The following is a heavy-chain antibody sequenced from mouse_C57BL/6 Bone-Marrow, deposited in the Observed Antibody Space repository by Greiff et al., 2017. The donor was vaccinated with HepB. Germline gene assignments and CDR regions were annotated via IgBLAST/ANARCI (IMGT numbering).Heavy chain of an antibody. J-gene: IGHJ4*01. CDR3: ARLHLRDYAMDY. CDR2: INPNNGGT. CDR1: GYTFTDYY. D-gene: IGHD1-1*01. V-gene: IGHV1-26*01. Sequence: EVQLQQSGPELVKPGASVKISCKASGYTFTDYYMNWVKQSHGKSLEWIGDINPNNGGTSYNQKFKGKAKLTVDKASSTAYMELRSLTSEDSAVYYCARLHLRDYAMDYWGQGTSVTVSS.